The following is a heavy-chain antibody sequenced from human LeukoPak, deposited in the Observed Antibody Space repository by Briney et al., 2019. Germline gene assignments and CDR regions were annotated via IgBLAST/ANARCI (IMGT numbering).Heavy chain of an antibody. V-gene: IGHV1-2*02. D-gene: IGHD6-19*01. CDR2: INPNSGGT. J-gene: IGHJ6*02. Sequence: ASVKVSCTASGYTFTGYYMHWVRQAPGQGLEWMGWINPNSGGTDYAQRFQGRVTMTRETSNTTAYMELSRLRSDDTAVYYCARVYYRSGFFRNFYYYGMDVWGQGTTVTVSS. CDR1: GYTFTGYY. CDR3: ARVYYRSGFFRNFYYYGMDV.